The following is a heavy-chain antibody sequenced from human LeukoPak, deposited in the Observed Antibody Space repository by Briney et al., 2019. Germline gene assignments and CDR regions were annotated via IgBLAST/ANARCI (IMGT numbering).Heavy chain of an antibody. D-gene: IGHD2-2*01. Sequence: GGSLRLSCVASGFTFSSRDWMTWVRQAPGKGLEWVAIMDEYGSDIFYVESVKGRFIISRANARNSLYLQMNNLRAEDTAVYYCARPRGCGSARCNNFDYWGQGTLVTVSS. V-gene: IGHV3-7*01. CDR3: ARPRGCGSARCNNFDY. J-gene: IGHJ4*02. CDR1: GFTFSSRDW. CDR2: MDEYGSDI.